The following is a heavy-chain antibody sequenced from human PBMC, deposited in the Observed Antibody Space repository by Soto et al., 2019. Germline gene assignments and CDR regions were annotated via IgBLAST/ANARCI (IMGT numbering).Heavy chain of an antibody. Sequence: GGSLRLSCTASGFTFSSYEMTWFRQAPGKGLEWISYITSGGTTYYADSAKGRFTISRDNPKNSLYLHLNSLTAEDTAIYYCARVLYATWSSFDYWGQGTLVTVSA. D-gene: IGHD1-26*01. CDR2: ITSGGTT. CDR1: GFTFSSYE. J-gene: IGHJ4*02. V-gene: IGHV3-48*03. CDR3: ARVLYATWSSFDY.